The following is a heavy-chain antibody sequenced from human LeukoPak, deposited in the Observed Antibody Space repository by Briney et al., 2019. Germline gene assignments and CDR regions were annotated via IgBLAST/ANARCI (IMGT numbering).Heavy chain of an antibody. CDR3: AKVSRGYYDSSGYSLGAFDI. D-gene: IGHD3-22*01. V-gene: IGHV3-23*01. CDR1: GFTSSSYA. CDR2: ISGSGGST. Sequence: PGGSLRFSCAASGFTSSSYAMSWVRQAPGKGLEWVSAISGSGGSTYYADSVKGRFTISRDNSKNTLYLQMNSLRAEDTAVYYCAKVSRGYYDSSGYSLGAFDIWGQGTMVTVSS. J-gene: IGHJ3*02.